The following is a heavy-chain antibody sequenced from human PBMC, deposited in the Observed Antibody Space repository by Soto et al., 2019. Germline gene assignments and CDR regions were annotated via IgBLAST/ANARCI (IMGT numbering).Heavy chain of an antibody. V-gene: IGHV5-51*01. Sequence: GESPKISCKGSGYSFTSYWIGRVRQMPGKGLEWMGIIYPGYSDTRYSPSFQGQVTISADKSISTAYLQWSSLKASDTAMYYCARRVSSAWTLFDYWGQGTLVTVSS. D-gene: IGHD3-22*01. CDR3: ARRVSSAWTLFDY. J-gene: IGHJ4*02. CDR1: GYSFTSYW. CDR2: IYPGYSDT.